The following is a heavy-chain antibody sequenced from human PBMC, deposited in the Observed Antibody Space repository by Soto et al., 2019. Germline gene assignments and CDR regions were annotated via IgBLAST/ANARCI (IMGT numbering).Heavy chain of an antibody. CDR2: INPSIGNT. D-gene: IGHD3-16*01. J-gene: IGHJ4*02. CDR3: AREVPNTLYFDY. V-gene: IGHV1-46*03. CDR1: GYTFSTYY. Sequence: EASVKVSCKASGYTFSTYYMHWVRQAPGQGLEWIGMINPSIGNTNYAQKFQARVTMTRDTSTSTVYMELSRLTSEDTAVYYCAREVPNTLYFDYWGQGTPVTVSS.